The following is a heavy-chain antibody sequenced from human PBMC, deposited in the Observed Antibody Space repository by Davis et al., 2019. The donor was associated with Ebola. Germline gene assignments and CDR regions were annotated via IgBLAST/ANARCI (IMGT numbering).Heavy chain of an antibody. CDR2: ISYDGSNK. J-gene: IGHJ6*02. CDR3: ARPNYALYYYYGMDV. V-gene: IGHV3-30*04. CDR1: GFTFSSYA. D-gene: IGHD4/OR15-4a*01. Sequence: GGSLRLSCAASGFTFSSYAMHWVRQAPGKGLEWVAVISYDGSNKYYADSVKGRFTISRDNSKSTLYLQMNSLRAEDTAVYYCARPNYALYYYYGMDVWGQGTTVTVSS.